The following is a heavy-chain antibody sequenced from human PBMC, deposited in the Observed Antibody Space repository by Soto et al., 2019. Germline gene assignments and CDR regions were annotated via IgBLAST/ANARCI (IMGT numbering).Heavy chain of an antibody. J-gene: IGHJ4*02. D-gene: IGHD2-15*01. Sequence: SETLSLTCTVSGGSISSYCCCWIRQPPEKGLEWIGYMYYTGRSYYNPSLKSRVTISIDTSKSQFSLKLNSVTAADTAVYSCARTGGYCSGGACYPHYLDFWGQGTLVTVSS. CDR1: GGSISSYC. CDR3: ARTGGYCSGGACYPHYLDF. V-gene: IGHV4-59*12. CDR2: MYYTGRS.